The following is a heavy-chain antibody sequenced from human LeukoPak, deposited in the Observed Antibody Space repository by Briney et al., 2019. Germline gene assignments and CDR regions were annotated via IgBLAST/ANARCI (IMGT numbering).Heavy chain of an antibody. V-gene: IGHV3-21*01. CDR2: ISSSSSYI. CDR1: GFTFSSYS. D-gene: IGHD3-22*01. Sequence: GGSLRLSCAAPGFTFSSYSMNWVRQAPGKGLEWVSSISSSSSYIYYADSVKGRFTISRDNAKNSLYLQMNSLRAEDTAVYYCARDSRYYYDSSGYSALDYWGQGTLVTVSS. CDR3: ARDSRYYYDSSGYSALDY. J-gene: IGHJ4*02.